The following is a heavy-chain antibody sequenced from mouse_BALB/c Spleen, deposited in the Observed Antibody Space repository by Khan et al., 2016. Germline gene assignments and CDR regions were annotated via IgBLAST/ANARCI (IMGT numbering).Heavy chain of an antibody. D-gene: IGHD1-2*01. Sequence: EVKLLESGGGLVQPGGSLKLSCAASGFDFSRYWMSWVRQAPGKGLEWIGEINPDSSTINYTPSLKDNFIISRDNAKNTLYLQMSKVRSEDTALYYCARLHDYGRFAYWGQGTLVTVSA. CDR1: GFDFSRYW. V-gene: IGHV4-1*02. J-gene: IGHJ3*01. CDR2: INPDSSTI. CDR3: ARLHDYGRFAY.